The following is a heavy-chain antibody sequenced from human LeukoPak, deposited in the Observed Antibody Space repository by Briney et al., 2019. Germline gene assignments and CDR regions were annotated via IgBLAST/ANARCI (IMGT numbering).Heavy chain of an antibody. D-gene: IGHD3-10*01. CDR1: GFPFSNAW. CDR2: MSSDGIKS. V-gene: IGHV3-30*18. J-gene: IGHJ4*02. CDR3: AKDHAGSGRAFEY. Sequence: GGSLRLSCAASGFPFSNAWMSWVRQAPGKGLEWVALMSSDGIKSYYADSVKGRFTVSRDTSKDIVYLQMKSLSADDTGIYYCAKDHAGSGRAFEYWGQGTLLTVSS.